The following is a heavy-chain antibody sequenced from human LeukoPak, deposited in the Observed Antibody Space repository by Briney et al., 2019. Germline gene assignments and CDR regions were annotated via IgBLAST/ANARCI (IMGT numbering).Heavy chain of an antibody. CDR1: GFTFSSYE. CDR2: LRFDGTHA. J-gene: IGHJ5*01. D-gene: IGHD2-2*01. Sequence: SGGSLRLSCAASGFTFSSYEMNWVRQAPGKGPEWVALLRFDGTHAEYADSVKGRFTISRDNSKNTLYLQMNSLRPEDTALYFCAKDLAYQLLYSFDSWGQGTLVTVSS. V-gene: IGHV3-30*02. CDR3: AKDLAYQLLYSFDS.